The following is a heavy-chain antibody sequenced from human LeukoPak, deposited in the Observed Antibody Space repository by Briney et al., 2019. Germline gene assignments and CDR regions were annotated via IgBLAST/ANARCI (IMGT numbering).Heavy chain of an antibody. CDR2: ISVSGGSS. CDR1: GFTFSSYG. V-gene: IGHV3-23*01. CDR3: AKARGSTRYTRASDS. D-gene: IGHD3-16*02. J-gene: IGHJ4*02. Sequence: PGGSLRLSCAASGFTFSSYGMNWVRQAPGKGLEWVSAISVSGGSSYYADSVKGRFTISRDNSKNTLYLQMNNLRVEGTALYYCAKARGSTRYTRASDSWGQGTLVTVSS.